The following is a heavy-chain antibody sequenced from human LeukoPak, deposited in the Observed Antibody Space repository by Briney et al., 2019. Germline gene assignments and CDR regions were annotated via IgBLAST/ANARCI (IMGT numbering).Heavy chain of an antibody. CDR2: ISGSGGST. V-gene: IGHV3-23*01. CDR1: GFTFSSYA. CDR3: AYHNPRSRDYFDY. J-gene: IGHJ4*02. Sequence: PPGGSLRLSCAASGFTFSSYAMSWVRQAPGKGLEWVSAISGSGGSTYYEDYVKGRFTISRDNSKTTLYLQMNSLRAEDTAVYYCAYHNPRSRDYFDYWGQGTLVTVSS.